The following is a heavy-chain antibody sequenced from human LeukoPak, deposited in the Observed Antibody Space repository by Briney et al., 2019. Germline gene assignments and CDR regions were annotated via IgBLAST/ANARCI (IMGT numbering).Heavy chain of an antibody. CDR1: GGSISSSSYY. CDR3: ARGRITMVRGVHD. V-gene: IGHV4-39*07. J-gene: IGHJ4*02. D-gene: IGHD3-10*01. CDR2: IYYSGST. Sequence: SETLSLTCTVSGGSISSSSYYWGWIRQPPGKGLEWIGSIYYSGSTYYNPSLKSRVTISADTSKNQFSLKLSSVTAADTAVYYCARGRITMVRGVHDWGQGTLVTVSS.